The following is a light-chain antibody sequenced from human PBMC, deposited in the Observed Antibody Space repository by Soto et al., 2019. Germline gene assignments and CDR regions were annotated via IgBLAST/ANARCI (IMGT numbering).Light chain of an antibody. V-gene: IGKV3-11*01. CDR1: QSVSSH. Sequence: ETVLTQSPATLSLSPGERATLSCRASQSVSSHLAWYQQKPGQAPRLPIYDAAKRATGIPARFSGSGSGTDFTLTISSLEPEDFALYYCQHRTSWPLTFGGGTKVEIK. CDR3: QHRTSWPLT. CDR2: DAA. J-gene: IGKJ4*01.